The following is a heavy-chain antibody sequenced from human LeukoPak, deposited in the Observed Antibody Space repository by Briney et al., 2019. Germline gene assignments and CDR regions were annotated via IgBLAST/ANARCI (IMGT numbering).Heavy chain of an antibody. D-gene: IGHD3-22*01. CDR1: GFTFSSHG. V-gene: IGHV3-30*02. CDR3: AKVLGDYYDCSGYIADH. Sequence: GGSLRLSRAVSGFTFSSHGMHCVPEAPGKGLEWVVVIRYDGSNKYYADSAKGRFTIYRDNSKNRLHRQMKSLRAEDTAVYYCAKVLGDYYDCSGYIADHWGQEPLVSV. J-gene: IGHJ4*02. CDR2: IRYDGSNK.